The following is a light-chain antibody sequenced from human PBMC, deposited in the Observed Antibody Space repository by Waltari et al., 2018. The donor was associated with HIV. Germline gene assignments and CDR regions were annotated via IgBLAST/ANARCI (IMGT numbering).Light chain of an antibody. V-gene: IGLV2-14*01. J-gene: IGLJ3*02. CDR1: SSDVGGYHY. CDR2: EVS. CDR3: SSYRSSSTWV. Sequence: QSALTQPASVSGSPGQSITISCTGTSSDVGGYHYVSWYQQHPGKAPKLMIYEVSNRPSGVSNRFSGSKSGNTASLTISGLQAEDEADYYCSSYRSSSTWVFGGGTKLTVL.